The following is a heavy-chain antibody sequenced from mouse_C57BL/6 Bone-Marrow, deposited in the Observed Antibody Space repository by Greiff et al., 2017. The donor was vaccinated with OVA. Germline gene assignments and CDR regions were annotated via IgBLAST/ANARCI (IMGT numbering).Heavy chain of an antibody. J-gene: IGHJ2*01. D-gene: IGHD1-1*02. CDR3: ARRIYYGGLNY. V-gene: IGHV1-50*01. CDR1: GYTFTSYW. Sequence: QVQLQQPGAELVKPGASVKLSCKASGYTFTSYWMQWVKQRPGQGLEWIGEFDPSDSYTNYNQKFKGKATLTVDTSSSTAYMQLSSLTSEDSAVYYCARRIYYGGLNYWGQGTTLTVSS. CDR2: FDPSDSYT.